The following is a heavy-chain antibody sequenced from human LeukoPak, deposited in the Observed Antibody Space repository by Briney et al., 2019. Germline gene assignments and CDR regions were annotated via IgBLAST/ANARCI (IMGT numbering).Heavy chain of an antibody. CDR3: ATDSRRGSYDPITGDFYHYYGLDV. Sequence: VKVSCKASGYTFTSYGISWVRQAPGQGLEWMGWISAYNGNTNYAQKLQGRVTMTTDTSTSTAYMELRSLRSDDTAVYYCATDSRRGSYDPITGDFYHYYGLDVWGQGTTVTVSS. J-gene: IGHJ6*02. CDR1: GYTFTSYG. D-gene: IGHD7-27*01. CDR2: ISAYNGNT. V-gene: IGHV1-18*01.